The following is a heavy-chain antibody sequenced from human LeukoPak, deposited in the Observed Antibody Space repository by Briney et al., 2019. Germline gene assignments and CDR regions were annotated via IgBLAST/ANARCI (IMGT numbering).Heavy chain of an antibody. J-gene: IGHJ4*02. V-gene: IGHV4-59*08. D-gene: IGHD6-6*01. CDR2: IYYSGST. CDR3: ASTEYSSSFADY. CDR1: GGSFSGYY. Sequence: PSETLSLTCAVYGGSFSGYYWSWIRQPPGKGLEWIGYIYYSGSTNYNPSLKSRVTISVDTSENQFSLKLSSVTAADTAVYYCASTEYSSSFADYWGQGTLVTVSS.